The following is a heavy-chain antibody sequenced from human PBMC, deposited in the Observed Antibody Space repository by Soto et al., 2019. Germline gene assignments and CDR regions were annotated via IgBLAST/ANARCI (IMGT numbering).Heavy chain of an antibody. V-gene: IGHV3-23*01. J-gene: IGHJ4*02. CDR3: AKVRRFGELRSLY. CDR2: IGVSGDTT. Sequence: EVQLLESGGGLVQPGGSLRLSCAASGFTFSSYAMSWVRQAPGKGLEWVSAIGVSGDTTYYADSVKGRFTISRDNSKNTLYLQMGSLRAEETAVYYFAKVRRFGELRSLYWCQGTLVNVSS. CDR1: GFTFSSYA. D-gene: IGHD3-10*01.